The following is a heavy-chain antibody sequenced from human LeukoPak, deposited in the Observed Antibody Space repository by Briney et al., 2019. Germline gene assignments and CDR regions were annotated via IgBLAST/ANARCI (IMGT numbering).Heavy chain of an antibody. CDR1: GFTVSSNS. D-gene: IGHD2-2*01. CDR3: ARHFCSSTSCSN. Sequence: GGSLRLSCTVSGFTVSSNSMSWVRQAPGKGLEWVSFIYSDNTHYSDSVKGRITISRDNAKNSLYLQMNSLRTEDTAVYYCARHFCSSTSCSNWGQGTLVTVSS. J-gene: IGHJ4*02. V-gene: IGHV3-66*04. CDR2: IYSDNT.